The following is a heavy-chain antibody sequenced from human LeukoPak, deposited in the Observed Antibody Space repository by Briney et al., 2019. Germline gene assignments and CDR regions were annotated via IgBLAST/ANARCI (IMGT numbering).Heavy chain of an antibody. V-gene: IGHV3-48*01. CDR1: GFTFSSYS. J-gene: IGHJ4*02. CDR2: ISSSSSTI. D-gene: IGHD1-26*01. Sequence: GGSLRLSCAASGFTFSSYSMNWVRQAPGKGLEWVSYISSSSSTIYYADSAKGRFTISRVNAKNSLYLQMNSLRAEDTAVYYCARIVGATEDYWGQGTLVTVSS. CDR3: ARIVGATEDY.